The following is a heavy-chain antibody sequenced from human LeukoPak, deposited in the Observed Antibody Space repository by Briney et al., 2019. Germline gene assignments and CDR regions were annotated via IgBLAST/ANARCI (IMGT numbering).Heavy chain of an antibody. J-gene: IGHJ4*02. CDR3: ARHYSDFLTYFDF. D-gene: IGHD4-11*01. CDR2: IYDDDQT. Sequence: PGGSLRLSCTASGFTVTSNYLSWVRQAPGKGLEWVSIIYDDDQTHYADSVRGRFTISRDKSKNTLYFQMNSLRAEDTAVYYCARHYSDFLTYFDFWGQETLVTVSS. V-gene: IGHV3-53*01. CDR1: GFTVTSNY.